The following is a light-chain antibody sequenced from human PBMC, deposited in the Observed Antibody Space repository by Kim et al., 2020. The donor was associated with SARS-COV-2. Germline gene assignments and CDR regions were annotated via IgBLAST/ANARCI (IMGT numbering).Light chain of an antibody. J-gene: IGLJ3*02. Sequence: GQSITISCTGTSSDVGGYNSVSWYQQHPGKAPKLMIYDVSQRPSGVSNRFSGSKSGNTASLTISGLQAEDEADYYCSSYTSSSTLVFGGGTQLTVL. V-gene: IGLV2-14*04. CDR1: SSDVGGYNS. CDR3: SSYTSSSTLV. CDR2: DVS.